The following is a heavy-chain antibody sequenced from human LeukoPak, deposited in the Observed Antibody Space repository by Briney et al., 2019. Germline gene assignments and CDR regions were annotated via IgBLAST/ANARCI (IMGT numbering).Heavy chain of an antibody. CDR3: ARHRSPYGDAFDI. CDR2: IYFSGST. D-gene: IGHD4-17*01. CDR1: GGYMSSYY. Sequence: SETLSLTCTVSGGYMSSYYWSWLRQPPGTGLEWIGYIYFSGSTNYNPSLKSRVTISVDTSKNQFSLKLSSVTAADTALYYCARHRSPYGDAFDIWGQGTMVTVSS. V-gene: IGHV4-59*08. J-gene: IGHJ3*02.